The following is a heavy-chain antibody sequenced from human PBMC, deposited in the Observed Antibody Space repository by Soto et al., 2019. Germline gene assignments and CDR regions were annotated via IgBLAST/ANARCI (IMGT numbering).Heavy chain of an antibody. Sequence: SDTLSLTCTVSCGTISSGGYYWSWIRQHPGKGLEWIGYIYYSGSTYYNPSLKSRVTISVDTSKNQFSLKLSSVTAADTAVYYCASISPGLAFDIWGQGTMVTVSS. CDR2: IYYSGST. CDR3: ASISPGLAFDI. V-gene: IGHV4-31*03. CDR1: CGTISSGGYY. J-gene: IGHJ3*02.